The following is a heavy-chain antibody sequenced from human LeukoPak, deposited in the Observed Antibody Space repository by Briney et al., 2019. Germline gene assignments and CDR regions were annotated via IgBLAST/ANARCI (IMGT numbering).Heavy chain of an antibody. V-gene: IGHV1-46*01. Sequence: ASVKVSCKASGYTFTSYYMHWVRQAPGQGLEWMGIINPSGGSTSYAQKFQGRVTMTRDTSTSTVYMELSSLRSEDTAVYYCARDLVYYGSGSYYGMDVWGQGTTVTVSS. J-gene: IGHJ6*02. CDR2: INPSGGST. CDR1: GYTFTSYY. D-gene: IGHD3-10*01. CDR3: ARDLVYYGSGSYYGMDV.